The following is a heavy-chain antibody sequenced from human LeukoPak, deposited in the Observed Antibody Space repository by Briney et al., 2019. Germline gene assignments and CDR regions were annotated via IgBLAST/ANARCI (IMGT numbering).Heavy chain of an antibody. CDR2: MNPNSGNT. CDR1: EYTFTSYD. J-gene: IGHJ6*03. Sequence: GASVKVSCKASEYTFTSYDINWVRQGTGQGLEWMGWMNPNSGNTGYAQKFQGRVTITRNTSISTAYMELSSLRSEDTAVYYCARGYYYYYMDVWGKGTTVTVSS. V-gene: IGHV1-8*03. CDR3: ARGYYYYYMDV.